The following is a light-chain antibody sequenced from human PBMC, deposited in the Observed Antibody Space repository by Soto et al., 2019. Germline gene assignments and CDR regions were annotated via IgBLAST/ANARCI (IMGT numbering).Light chain of an antibody. V-gene: IGKV3-20*01. Sequence: EIVLTQSPGTLSLSPGERATLSCRASQSVSSSSLAWYQQKPGQAPRLLIYGASSRATGIPDRFSGSGSGTDFTLTISRLEPEDFAVYYCQQYGSSRSTFGQGTKVEIK. CDR2: GAS. CDR1: QSVSSSS. J-gene: IGKJ1*01. CDR3: QQYGSSRST.